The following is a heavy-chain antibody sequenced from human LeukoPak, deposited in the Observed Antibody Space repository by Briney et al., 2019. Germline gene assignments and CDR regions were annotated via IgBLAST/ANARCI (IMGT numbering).Heavy chain of an antibody. D-gene: IGHD5-12*01. Sequence: SETLSLTCSVSGASINSYYWSWIRQPPGKGLEWIGYIYYSGSTNYNPSLKSRVTISVDTSKNQFSLKLSSVTAADTAVYYCARGGGYGSLGYWGQGTLVTVSS. J-gene: IGHJ4*02. CDR3: ARGGGYGSLGY. CDR1: GASINSYY. V-gene: IGHV4-59*01. CDR2: IYYSGST.